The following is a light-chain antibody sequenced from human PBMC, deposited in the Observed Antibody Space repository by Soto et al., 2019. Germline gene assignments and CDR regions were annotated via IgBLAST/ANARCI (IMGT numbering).Light chain of an antibody. CDR1: QSVSSSY. CDR3: QQYDSSPPNT. J-gene: IGKJ5*01. V-gene: IGKV3-20*01. Sequence: EIVLTQSPGTLSLSPGERATLFCRASQSVSSSYLAWYQQKPGQPPRLLIYGASSRATGIPGRFSGSGSGTDFTLTISSLQPEDFAVYYCQQYDSSPPNTFGQGTRLEIK. CDR2: GAS.